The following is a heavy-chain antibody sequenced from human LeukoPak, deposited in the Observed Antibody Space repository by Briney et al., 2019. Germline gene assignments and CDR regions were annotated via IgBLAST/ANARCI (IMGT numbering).Heavy chain of an antibody. Sequence: QAGGSLRLSCAASGFTFSSYNMNWVRQAPGKGLEWVSYISSTTGAIYYADSVKGRFTISRDNAKNSLYLQMNTLRAEDTAVYYCVARQGTIWENWFDPWGQGTLVTVSS. CDR3: VARQGTIWENWFDP. CDR1: GFTFSSYN. V-gene: IGHV3-48*01. J-gene: IGHJ5*02. CDR2: ISSTTGAI. D-gene: IGHD3-3*01.